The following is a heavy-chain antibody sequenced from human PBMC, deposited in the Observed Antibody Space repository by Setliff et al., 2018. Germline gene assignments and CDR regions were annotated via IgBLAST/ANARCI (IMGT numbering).Heavy chain of an antibody. J-gene: IGHJ4*02. D-gene: IGHD4-17*01. CDR2: IIPIFGTT. CDR1: GGTFNTYA. V-gene: IGHV1-69*13. Sequence: GASVKVSCKASGGTFNTYAISWVRQAPGQGLEWMGGIIPIFGTTNYAQEFQGRVTITADESTSTAYMELSSLRSEDTAVYYCARDFLGIHIDHGNALDDYWGQGTLVTVSS. CDR3: ARDFLGIHIDHGNALDDY.